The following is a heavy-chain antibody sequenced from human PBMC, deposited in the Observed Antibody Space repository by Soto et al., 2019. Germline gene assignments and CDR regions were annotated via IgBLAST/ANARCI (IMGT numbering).Heavy chain of an antibody. CDR2: IKQDGSEK. Sequence: PGGSLRLSCAASGFTFSSYWMSWVRQAPGKGLEWVANIKQDGSEKYYVDSVKGRFTISRDNSKNTLYLQMNSLKVEDTALYYCAKGLMTTVVSPFDSWGQGTLVTVSS. CDR3: AKGLMTTVVSPFDS. D-gene: IGHD4-17*01. CDR1: GFTFSSYW. J-gene: IGHJ4*02. V-gene: IGHV3-7*03.